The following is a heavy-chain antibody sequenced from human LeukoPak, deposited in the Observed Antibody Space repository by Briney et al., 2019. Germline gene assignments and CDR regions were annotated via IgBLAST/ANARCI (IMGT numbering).Heavy chain of an antibody. V-gene: IGHV5-51*01. CDR2: IHPGDSDT. D-gene: IGHD2-21*02. Sequence: GESLKISCEASGYIFPNYLIGWVRQVPGKGLDWMGLIHPGDSDTRYSPSFKGQVTISVDKSITTAYLQWSSLQASDTAIYFCARVVVVTSTHWYFDLWGRGSLVTVFS. CDR1: GYIFPNYL. J-gene: IGHJ2*01. CDR3: ARVVVVTSTHWYFDL.